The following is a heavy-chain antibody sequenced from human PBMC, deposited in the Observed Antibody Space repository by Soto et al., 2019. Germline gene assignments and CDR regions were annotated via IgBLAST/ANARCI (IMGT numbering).Heavy chain of an antibody. Sequence: PGGSLRLSCAASGFTFSSYSMNWVRQAPGKGLEWVSSISSSSSYIYYADSVKGRFTISRDNAKNTLYLQMNSLRAEDTAVYYCARLSMIRGVIADYWGQGTLVTVS. D-gene: IGHD3-10*01. CDR1: GFTFSSYS. V-gene: IGHV3-21*01. CDR3: ARLSMIRGVIADY. J-gene: IGHJ4*02. CDR2: ISSSSSYI.